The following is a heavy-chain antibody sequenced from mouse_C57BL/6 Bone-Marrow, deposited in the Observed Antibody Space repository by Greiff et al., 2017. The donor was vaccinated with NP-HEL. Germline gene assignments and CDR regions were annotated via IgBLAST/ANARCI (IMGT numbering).Heavy chain of an antibody. CDR1: GYTFTSYW. J-gene: IGHJ1*03. Sequence: VQLQQPGAELVKPGASVKLSCKASGYTFTSYWMHWVKQRPGQGLEWIGMIHPNSGSTNYNEKFKSKATLTVDKSSSTAYMQLSSLTSEDSAVYYCARLSGYYIYWYFDVWGTGTTVTVSS. CDR2: IHPNSGST. CDR3: ARLSGYYIYWYFDV. D-gene: IGHD2-3*01. V-gene: IGHV1-64*01.